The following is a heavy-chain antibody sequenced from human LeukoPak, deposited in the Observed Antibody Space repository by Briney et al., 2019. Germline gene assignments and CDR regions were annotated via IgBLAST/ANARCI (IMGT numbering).Heavy chain of an antibody. Sequence: PSETLSLTCTVSGGSISSSSYYWGWIRQPPGKGLEWIGSIYYTESTYYNPSLKSRVSISIDTSKNQFSLKLSSVTAADTAVYYCARHGPTVRGVVNLYYFDYWGQGTLVTVSS. D-gene: IGHD3-3*01. CDR1: GGSISSSSYY. CDR3: ARHGPTVRGVVNLYYFDY. J-gene: IGHJ4*02. V-gene: IGHV4-39*01. CDR2: IYYTEST.